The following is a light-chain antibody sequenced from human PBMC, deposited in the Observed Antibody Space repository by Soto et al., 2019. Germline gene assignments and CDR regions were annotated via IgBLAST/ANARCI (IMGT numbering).Light chain of an antibody. CDR3: SSYSSSSTPYL. CDR1: SNDVGGYNY. V-gene: IGLV2-14*03. J-gene: IGLJ1*01. CDR2: DVN. Sequence: QSALTQPASVSGFPGQSITISCTGTSNDVGGYNYVSWYQQHPGKAPKLIIYDVNNRPSGVSNRFSDSKSGNTASLTISGLQAEDEADYYCSSYSSSSTPYLFGSGTKVTVL.